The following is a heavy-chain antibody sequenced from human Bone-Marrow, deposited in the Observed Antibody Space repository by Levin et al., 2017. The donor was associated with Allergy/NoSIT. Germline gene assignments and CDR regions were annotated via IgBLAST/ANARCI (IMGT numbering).Heavy chain of an antibody. CDR3: AHKTWEEPLN. Sequence: SGPTLVKPTQTLTLTCTFSGFSVSTKGVAVGWIRQPPGKALEWLAFIYWDNDKYYNPSLRTRLTITKDTPRNAVVFTLTNVAPDDTGTYYCAHKTWEEPLNWGQGTPVTVSS. V-gene: IGHV2-5*02. CDR1: GFSVSTKGVA. CDR2: IYWDNDK. J-gene: IGHJ4*02. D-gene: IGHD1-26*01.